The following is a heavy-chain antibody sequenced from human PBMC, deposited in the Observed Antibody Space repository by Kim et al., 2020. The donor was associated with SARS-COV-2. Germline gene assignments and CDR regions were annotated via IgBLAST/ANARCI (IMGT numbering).Heavy chain of an antibody. Sequence: GGSLRLSCAASGFTFSSYGMHWVRQAPGKGLEWVAVISYDGSNKYYADSVKGRFTISRDNSKNTLYLQMNSLRAEDTAVYYCAKVGIAALGHAFDIWGQG. CDR1: GFTFSSYG. V-gene: IGHV3-30*18. CDR2: ISYDGSNK. D-gene: IGHD6-13*01. CDR3: AKVGIAALGHAFDI. J-gene: IGHJ3*02.